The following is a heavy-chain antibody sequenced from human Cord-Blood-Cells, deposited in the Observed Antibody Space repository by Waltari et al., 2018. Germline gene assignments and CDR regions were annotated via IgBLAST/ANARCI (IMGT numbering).Heavy chain of an antibody. Sequence: EVQLVESGGGLVKPGGSLRSSWSASGFTFSSYSMTWVSQAPGKGLEWVSSISSSSSYIYYADSVKGRFTISRDNAKNSLYLQMNSLRAEDTAVYYCARVSEGYWYFDLWGRGTLVTVSS. CDR1: GFTFSSYS. V-gene: IGHV3-21*01. CDR2: ISSSSSYI. CDR3: ARVSEGYWYFDL. J-gene: IGHJ2*01.